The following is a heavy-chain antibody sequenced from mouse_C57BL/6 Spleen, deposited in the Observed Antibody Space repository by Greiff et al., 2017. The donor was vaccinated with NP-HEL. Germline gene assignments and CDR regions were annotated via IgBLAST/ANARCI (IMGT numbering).Heavy chain of an antibody. CDR1: GFTFSSYG. CDR2: ISSGGSYT. CDR3: ARHRDGYYYFDY. V-gene: IGHV5-6*01. Sequence: EVQLVESGGDLVKPGGSLKLSCAASGFTFSSYGMSWVRQTPDKRLEWVATISSGGSYTYYPDRVKGRFTISRDNAKNTLYLQMSSLKSEDTAMYYCARHRDGYYYFDYWGQGTTLTVSS. D-gene: IGHD2-3*01. J-gene: IGHJ2*01.